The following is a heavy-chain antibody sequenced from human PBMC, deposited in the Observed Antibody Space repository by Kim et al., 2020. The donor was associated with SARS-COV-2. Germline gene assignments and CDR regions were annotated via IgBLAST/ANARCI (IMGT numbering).Heavy chain of an antibody. V-gene: IGHV1-2*06. CDR2: INPNSGGT. Sequence: ASVKVSCKASGYTFTGYYMHWVRQAPGQGLEWMGRINPNSGGTKYAQKFQGRVTMTRDTSISTAYMELSRLRSDDTAVYYCERDPGLAAAGSPLGYWGQGTLVTVSS. CDR1: GYTFTGYY. J-gene: IGHJ4*02. D-gene: IGHD6-13*01. CDR3: ERDPGLAAAGSPLGY.